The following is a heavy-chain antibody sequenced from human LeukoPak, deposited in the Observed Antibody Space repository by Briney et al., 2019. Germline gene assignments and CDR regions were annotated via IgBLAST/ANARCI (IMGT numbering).Heavy chain of an antibody. CDR3: ARAIGVVDCGTQTCYPYHFDK. V-gene: IGHV3-66*01. D-gene: IGHD2-21*01. J-gene: IGHJ4*02. CDR1: GFSVRGSF. CDR2: LSNTENS. Sequence: GGSLRLSCAASGFSVRGSFMNWVRQAPGKGLEWVSLLSNTENSVYADSVKGRFTLSRDISNNTLYLHMHSLRGEDTAVYFCARAIGVVDCGTQTCYPYHFDKWGRGTLVTVSS.